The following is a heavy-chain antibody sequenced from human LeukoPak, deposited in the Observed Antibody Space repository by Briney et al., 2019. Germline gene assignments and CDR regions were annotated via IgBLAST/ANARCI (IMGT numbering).Heavy chain of an antibody. V-gene: IGHV4-34*01. D-gene: IGHD3-10*01. CDR3: AREVVRFGELDY. Sequence: SETLSLTCAVYDGSFSSYHWSWIRQSPGKGLEWIGEINHSGSTNYNPSLKSRVTISVDTSKNQFSLKLSSVTAADTAVYYCAREVVRFGELDYWGQGTLVTVSS. CDR2: INHSGST. J-gene: IGHJ4*02. CDR1: DGSFSSYH.